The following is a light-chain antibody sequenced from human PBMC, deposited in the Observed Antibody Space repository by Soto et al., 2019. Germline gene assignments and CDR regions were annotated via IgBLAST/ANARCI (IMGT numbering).Light chain of an antibody. CDR1: QGIRND. V-gene: IGKV1-6*01. J-gene: IGKJ4*01. CDR2: AAS. CDR3: LQDFNYPLN. Sequence: AIQMTHSPSSLSASVLDRVTITFRASQGIRNDLGWFQQKPGKAPKLLIYAASNLQSGVPSRFSGSGSGTDFTLTISSLQPEDFATYYCLQDFNYPLNFGGGTKVDIK.